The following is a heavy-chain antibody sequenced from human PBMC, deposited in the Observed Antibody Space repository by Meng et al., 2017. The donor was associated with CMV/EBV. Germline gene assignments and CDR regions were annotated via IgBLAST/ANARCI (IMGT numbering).Heavy chain of an antibody. CDR2: INPNSGGT. Sequence: ASVKVSCKASGYTFTGYYMHWVRQAPGQGLEWMGWINPNSGGTNYAQKFQGRVTMTRDTSISTAYMELSSLRSEDTAVYYCARRPSYSSPNYYYYGMDVWGQGTTVTVSS. V-gene: IGHV1-2*02. J-gene: IGHJ6*02. CDR1: GYTFTGYY. D-gene: IGHD6-13*01. CDR3: ARRPSYSSPNYYYYGMDV.